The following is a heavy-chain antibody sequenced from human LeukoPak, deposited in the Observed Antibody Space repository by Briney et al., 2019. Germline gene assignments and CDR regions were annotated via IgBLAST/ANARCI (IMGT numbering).Heavy chain of an antibody. D-gene: IGHD3-9*01. J-gene: IGHJ2*01. Sequence: GGSLRLSCAASGFTFSSYSMNWVRQAPGKGLECVSSISFGSGYIYYADSLKGRFTISRDNAKNSLYLQMNSLRAEDTAVYYCAGSDTTGYSPREWDYWYFDLWGRGTLVTVSS. CDR1: GFTFSSYS. CDR3: AGSDTTGYSPREWDYWYFDL. CDR2: ISFGSGYI. V-gene: IGHV3-21*01.